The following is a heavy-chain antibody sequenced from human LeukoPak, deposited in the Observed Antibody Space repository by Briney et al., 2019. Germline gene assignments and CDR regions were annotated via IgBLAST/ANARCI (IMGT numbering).Heavy chain of an antibody. CDR2: ISGSGDRT. D-gene: IGHD3-3*01. V-gene: IGHV3-23*01. CDR1: GFTFSSYA. Sequence: GGSLRLSCAASGFTFSSYAMTWVRQAPGKGLEWVSAISGSGDRTYYADSVKGRFTISRDNSKNTLYLQINSLRAEDTAVYYCAKDYDDLDYWGQGTLVTVSS. J-gene: IGHJ4*02. CDR3: AKDYDDLDY.